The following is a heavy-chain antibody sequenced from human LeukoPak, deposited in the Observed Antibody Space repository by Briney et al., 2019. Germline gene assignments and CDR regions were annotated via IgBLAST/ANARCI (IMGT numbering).Heavy chain of an antibody. CDR3: ARSLTRWFDP. J-gene: IGHJ5*02. V-gene: IGHV4-59*08. D-gene: IGHD4-11*01. CDR2: IYYSGST. Sequence: SETLSLTCTVSGGSISSYYWSWIRQPPGKGLEWIGYIYYSGSTNYNPSLKSRVTISVDTSKNQFSLKLSPVTAADTAVYYCARSLTRWFDPWGQGTLVTVSS. CDR1: GGSISSYY.